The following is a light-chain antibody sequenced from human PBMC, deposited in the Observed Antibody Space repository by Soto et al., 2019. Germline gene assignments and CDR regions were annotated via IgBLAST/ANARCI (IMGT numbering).Light chain of an antibody. CDR2: GAS. CDR1: QSVSSNY. Sequence: IVLTQSPGTLSLSPGERATLYCMASQSVSSNYLAWYQQKPGQAPRLLIYGASSRPTGIPDRFSGSGSGTDFTLTISRLEPEDFAVYYCQQYGSSSTFGQGTRLEIK. CDR3: QQYGSSST. J-gene: IGKJ5*01. V-gene: IGKV3-20*01.